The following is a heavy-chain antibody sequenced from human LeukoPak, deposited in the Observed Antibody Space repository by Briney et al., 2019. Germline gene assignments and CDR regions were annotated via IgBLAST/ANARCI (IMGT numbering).Heavy chain of an antibody. CDR2: ISYDGSNK. J-gene: IGHJ4*02. D-gene: IGHD3-22*01. CDR1: GFTFSSYA. CDR3: ARDLHYYDSSGYSQKDY. Sequence: PGGSLRLSCAASGFTFSSYAMHWVRQAPGKGLEWVAVISYDGSNKYYADSVKGRFTFSRDNSKNTLYLQMNSLRAEDTAVYYCARDLHYYDSSGYSQKDYWGQGTLVTVSS. V-gene: IGHV3-30-3*01.